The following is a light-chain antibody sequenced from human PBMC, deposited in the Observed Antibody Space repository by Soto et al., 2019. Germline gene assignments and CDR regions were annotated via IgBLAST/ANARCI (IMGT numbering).Light chain of an antibody. CDR2: EVS. CDR1: SADVCGYIY. Sequence: QSALTQPASVSGSPGQSITISCSGTSADVCGYIYVSWYLQYPGKAPKLMIYEVSNRPSGVSNRFSGSKSGNTASLTISGLRAEDEADYYCSSYTSSNTLVFGSGTKVTVL. CDR3: SSYTSSNTLV. V-gene: IGLV2-14*01. J-gene: IGLJ1*01.